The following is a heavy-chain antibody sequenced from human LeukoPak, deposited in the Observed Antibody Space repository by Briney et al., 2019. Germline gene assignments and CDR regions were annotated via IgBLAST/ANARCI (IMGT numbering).Heavy chain of an antibody. J-gene: IGHJ1*01. Sequence: GGSLRLSCAASGFTFSSYAMSWVRQAPGKGLEWVSAISGSGGSTYYADSVKGRFTISRDNSKNTLYLQMNSLRAEDTAVYYSAKADIVVVSAVHAEYFQHWGQGTLVTVSS. D-gene: IGHD2-2*01. V-gene: IGHV3-23*01. CDR3: AKADIVVVSAVHAEYFQH. CDR1: GFTFSSYA. CDR2: ISGSGGST.